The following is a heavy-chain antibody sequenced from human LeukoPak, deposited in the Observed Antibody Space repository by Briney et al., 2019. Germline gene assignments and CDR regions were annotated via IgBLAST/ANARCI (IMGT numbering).Heavy chain of an antibody. J-gene: IGHJ6*02. CDR1: GYSFTSYW. CDR3: AIKYYYYYGMDV. CDR2: IDPSDSYT. V-gene: IGHV5-10-1*01. Sequence: GESLRISCKGSGYSFTSYWISWVRQMPGKGLEWMGMIDPSDSYTNYSPPFQGHVTISADKSISNAYLQWSSLKASDTAMYYCAIKYYYYYGMDVWGQGTKVTVSS.